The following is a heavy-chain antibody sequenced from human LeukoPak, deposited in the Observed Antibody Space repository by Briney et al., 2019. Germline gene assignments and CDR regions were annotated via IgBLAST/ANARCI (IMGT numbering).Heavy chain of an antibody. CDR1: GFTFSSSA. V-gene: IGHV3-23*01. D-gene: IGHD3-22*01. CDR2: ISNNGGYT. J-gene: IGHJ4*02. CDR3: ASLVTTLDY. Sequence: GGSLRLSCAASGFTFSSSAMSWVRQAPGKGLEWVSAISNNGGYTYYADSVQGRFTISRDNSKSTLCLQMNSLRAEDTAVYYCASLVTTLDYWGQGTLVTVSS.